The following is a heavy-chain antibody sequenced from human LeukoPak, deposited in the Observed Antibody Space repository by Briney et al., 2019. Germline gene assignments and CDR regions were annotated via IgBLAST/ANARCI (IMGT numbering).Heavy chain of an antibody. V-gene: IGHV3-30-3*01. CDR3: AKGPKEIQPYYFDY. J-gene: IGHJ4*02. CDR2: ISYDGSNK. CDR1: GFTFSSYA. D-gene: IGHD5-18*01. Sequence: GGSLRLSCAASGFTFSSYAMHWVRQAPGKGLEWVAVISYDGSNKYYADSVKGRFTISRDDSKNTLYLQMNSLRAEDTAVHYCAKGPKEIQPYYFDYWGQGTLVTVSS.